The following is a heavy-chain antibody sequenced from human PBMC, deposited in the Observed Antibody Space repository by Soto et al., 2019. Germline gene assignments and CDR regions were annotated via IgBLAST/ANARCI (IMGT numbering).Heavy chain of an antibody. V-gene: IGHV3-23*01. CDR2: ISGSGGST. Sequence: GGSLRLSCAASGFTFSSYAMSWVRQAPGKGLEWVSAISGSGGSTYYADSVKGRFTISRDNSKNTLYLQMNSLRAEDTAVYYCAKAATLWFGELFCAYDYWGQGTLVTVSS. CDR3: AKAATLWFGELFCAYDY. J-gene: IGHJ4*02. D-gene: IGHD3-10*01. CDR1: GFTFSSYA.